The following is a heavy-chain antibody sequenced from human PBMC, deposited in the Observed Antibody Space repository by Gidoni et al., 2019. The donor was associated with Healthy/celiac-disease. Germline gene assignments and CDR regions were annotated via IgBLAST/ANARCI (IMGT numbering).Heavy chain of an antibody. V-gene: IGHV1-2*02. CDR1: GSTFTGYY. D-gene: IGHD3-3*01. J-gene: IGHJ5*02. Sequence: QVQLVQSGDEVKKPGASVKVSCKDSGSTFTGYYMHWVRQAPGQGLEWMGWINPNSGGTNYAQKFQGRVTMTRDTSISTAYMDLSRLRSDDTAVYYCARDPERFLEWLLYGDNWFDPWGQGTLVTVSS. CDR2: INPNSGGT. CDR3: ARDPERFLEWLLYGDNWFDP.